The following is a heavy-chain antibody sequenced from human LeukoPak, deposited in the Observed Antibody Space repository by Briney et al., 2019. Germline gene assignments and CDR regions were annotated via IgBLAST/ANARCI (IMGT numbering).Heavy chain of an antibody. CDR2: INPNSGGT. Sequence: ASVKVSCKASGYTFTDYYMHWVRQAPGQGLEWMGWINPNSGGTDYAQKFQGRVTMTWDTSISAGYMELSGLRFDDTAVYYCARASGYSTSSGCVPWGQGSLVTVSS. CDR3: ARASGYSTSSGCVP. V-gene: IGHV1-2*02. CDR1: GYTFTDYY. D-gene: IGHD6-6*01. J-gene: IGHJ5*02.